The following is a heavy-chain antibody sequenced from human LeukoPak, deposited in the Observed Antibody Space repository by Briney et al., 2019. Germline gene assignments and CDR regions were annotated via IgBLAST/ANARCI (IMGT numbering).Heavy chain of an antibody. Sequence: SETLSLTCAVYGDSFSGFYWTWVRQAPGQGLEWIGEISYSGTPRYNPSLNSRITVTLDTSKKQISLNLSPVTAADTAVYYCVRGNVKHYHSVADEYYYYMDVWGKGTAVIASS. D-gene: IGHD6-19*01. CDR1: GDSFSGFY. CDR3: VRGNVKHYHSVADEYYYYMDV. V-gene: IGHV4-34*01. J-gene: IGHJ6*03. CDR2: ISYSGTP.